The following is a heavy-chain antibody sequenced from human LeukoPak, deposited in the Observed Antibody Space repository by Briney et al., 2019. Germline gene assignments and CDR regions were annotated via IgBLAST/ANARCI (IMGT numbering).Heavy chain of an antibody. J-gene: IGHJ5*02. CDR2: IYYSGST. Sequence: SETLSLTCAVYGGSFSGYYWSWIRQPPGKGLEWIGYIYYSGSTNYKSSLKSRVTISVDTSKNQFSMKLSSVTAADTAVYYCARGSTFYDSSGYYNCFDHWGQGTLVTVSS. V-gene: IGHV4-59*12. CDR3: ARGSTFYDSSGYYNCFDH. CDR1: GGSFSGYY. D-gene: IGHD3-22*01.